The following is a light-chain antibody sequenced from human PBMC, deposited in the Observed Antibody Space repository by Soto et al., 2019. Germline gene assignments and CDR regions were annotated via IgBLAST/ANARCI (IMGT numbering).Light chain of an antibody. CDR3: LQHNHFPWT. J-gene: IGKJ1*01. V-gene: IGKV1-17*01. CDR2: GAS. Sequence: QMTQSPSSLSASVGDSVTITCRASQGIRKDFGWYQQKPGKAPQRLIYGASFLHTGVPSRFSGSGSGTTFFLTISSRQAEDFSTYYCLQHNHFPWTFGQGTKV. CDR1: QGIRKD.